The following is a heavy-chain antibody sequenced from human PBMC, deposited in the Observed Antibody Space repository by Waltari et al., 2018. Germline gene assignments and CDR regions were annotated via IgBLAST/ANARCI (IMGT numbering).Heavy chain of an antibody. CDR1: GFIFSSHA. D-gene: IGHD2-15*01. CDR2: ISDDGTDN. Sequence: QVQLVESGGGVVQPGRSLRLSCAASGFIFSSHAMHWVRQAPGKGLEWVAVISDDGTDNHYSDSVKGRFTISRDNSKNMLYLQMNSLRAEDTALYYCARDPGYVFGWAYYFDYWGQGTLVTVSS. J-gene: IGHJ4*02. CDR3: ARDPGYVFGWAYYFDY. V-gene: IGHV3-30*01.